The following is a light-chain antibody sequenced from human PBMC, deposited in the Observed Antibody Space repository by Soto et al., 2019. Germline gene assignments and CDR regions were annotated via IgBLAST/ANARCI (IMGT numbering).Light chain of an antibody. J-gene: IGLJ2*01. V-gene: IGLV1-40*01. CDR3: QSYDSSLSGSV. Sequence: QSVLTQPPSVSGAPGQRVTISCTGRSSNIGAGYDVHWYQQLPGTAPKLLIYGNSNRPSGVPDRFSGCKSGTSASLAITGLQAEDEADYYCQSYDSSLSGSVFGGGTKLTVL. CDR1: SSNIGAGYD. CDR2: GNS.